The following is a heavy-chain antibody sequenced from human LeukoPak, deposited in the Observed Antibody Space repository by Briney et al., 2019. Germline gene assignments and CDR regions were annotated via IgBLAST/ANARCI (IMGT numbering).Heavy chain of an antibody. Sequence: GGSLRLSCADSGFTFSSYSMNWVRQAPGKGLEWVSYISSSISTIYYADSVKGRFTISRDNAKNSLYLQMNSLRDEDTAVYYCARDLSPFLYYDSSGYYGAQHWGQGTLVTVSS. D-gene: IGHD3-22*01. CDR3: ARDLSPFLYYDSSGYYGAQH. CDR1: GFTFSSYS. J-gene: IGHJ1*01. V-gene: IGHV3-48*02. CDR2: ISSSISTI.